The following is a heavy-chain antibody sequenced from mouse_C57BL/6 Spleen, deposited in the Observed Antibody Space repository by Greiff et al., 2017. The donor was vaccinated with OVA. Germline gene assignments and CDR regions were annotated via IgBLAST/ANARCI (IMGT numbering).Heavy chain of an antibody. J-gene: IGHJ2*01. CDR1: GYAFSSSW. V-gene: IGHV1-82*01. CDR2: IYPGDGDT. Sequence: QVQLQQSGPELVKPGASVKISCKASGYAFSSSWMNWVKQRPGKGLEWIGRIYPGDGDTNYNGKFKGKATLTADKSSSTAYMQLSSLTSEDSAVYFCARLGESRSSYYFDYWGQGTTLTVSS. CDR3: ARLGESRSSYYFDY. D-gene: IGHD4-1*01.